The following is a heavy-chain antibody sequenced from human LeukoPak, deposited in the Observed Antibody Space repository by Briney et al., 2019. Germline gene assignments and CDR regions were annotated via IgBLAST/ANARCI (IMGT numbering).Heavy chain of an antibody. CDR1: GFTFSSYA. V-gene: IGHV3-23*01. Sequence: PGGSLRLSCAASGFTFSSYAMNWVRQAPGKGLGWVSGISGSGDRTYYADSVKGRFTISRVNSKNTLYLEMNSLRAEDTAVYHCAKDPRDSSSWYFDYWGQGTLVTVSS. D-gene: IGHD6-13*01. CDR3: AKDPRDSSSWYFDY. J-gene: IGHJ4*02. CDR2: ISGSGDRT.